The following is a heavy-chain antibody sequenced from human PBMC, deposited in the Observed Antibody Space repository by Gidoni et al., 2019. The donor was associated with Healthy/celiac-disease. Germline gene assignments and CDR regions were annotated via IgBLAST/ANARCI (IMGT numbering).Heavy chain of an antibody. D-gene: IGHD4-17*01. CDR2: ISAYNGNT. J-gene: IGHJ4*02. Sequence: QVQLLQSGAEVKKPGASVKVSCTASAYTFPSYGISWVRQAPGQGLEWMGWISAYNGNTNYAQKLQGRVTMTTDTSTSTAYMELRSLRSDDTAVYYCASPGQDYGDYQFDYWGQGTLVTVSS. CDR1: AYTFPSYG. V-gene: IGHV1-18*01. CDR3: ASPGQDYGDYQFDY.